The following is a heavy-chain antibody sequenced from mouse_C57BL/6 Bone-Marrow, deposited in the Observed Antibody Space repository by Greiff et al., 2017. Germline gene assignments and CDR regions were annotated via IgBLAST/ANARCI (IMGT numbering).Heavy chain of an antibody. V-gene: IGHV1-26*01. Sequence: VQLQQSGPELVKPGASVKISCKASGYTFTDYYMNWVKQSHGKSLEWIGDINPNNGGTSYNQKFKGKATLTVDKSSSTAYMELRSLTSEDSAVYYCARRGYSNHRYFDVWGTGTTVTVSS. CDR3: ARRGYSNHRYFDV. D-gene: IGHD2-5*01. J-gene: IGHJ1*03. CDR1: GYTFTDYY. CDR2: INPNNGGT.